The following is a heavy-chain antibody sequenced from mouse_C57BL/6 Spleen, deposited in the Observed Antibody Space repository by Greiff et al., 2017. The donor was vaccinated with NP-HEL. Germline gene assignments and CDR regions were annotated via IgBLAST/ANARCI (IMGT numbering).Heavy chain of an antibody. J-gene: IGHJ3*01. V-gene: IGHV14-4*01. CDR1: GFNIKDDY. CDR2: IDPENGDT. D-gene: IGHD2-4*01. Sequence: VQLQQSGAELVRPGASVKLSCTASGFNIKDDYMHWVKQRPEQGLEWIGWIDPENGDTEYASKFQGKATITADTSSNTAYLQLSSLTSEDTAVYYWTKGVYYDFAYWGQGTLVTVSA. CDR3: TKGVYYDFAY.